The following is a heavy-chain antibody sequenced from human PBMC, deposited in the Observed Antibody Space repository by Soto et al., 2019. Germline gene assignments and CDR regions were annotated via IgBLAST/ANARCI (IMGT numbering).Heavy chain of an antibody. CDR2: IHYSGTT. CDR1: GGSMRNYF. V-gene: IGHV4-59*01. J-gene: IGHJ4*02. CDR3: AAGEASSRNLAPYYLDF. Sequence: SESLSLTCTVSGGSMRNYFWTWIRQPPGKGLEWIGYIHYSGTTSFFPSYNPSLSCRVTISEDTSKNQFSLKLLSVTTADTAVYFCAAGEASSRNLAPYYLDFWGQGTLVTVSS. D-gene: IGHD6-13*01.